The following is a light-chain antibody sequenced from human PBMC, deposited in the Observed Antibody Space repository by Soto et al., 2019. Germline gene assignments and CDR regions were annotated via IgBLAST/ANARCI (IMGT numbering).Light chain of an antibody. J-gene: IGKJ5*01. CDR1: QSLLHITGETF. CDR2: EVS. CDR3: MQSTQLPPT. V-gene: IGKV2D-29*02. Sequence: DVVTTQTPLSLSVAPGQPASISCKSSQSLLHITGETFLFWYLQKPGQSPQLLIYEVSTRVSGVPARFSGSGSGTDFTLEISRVETDDVGIYYCMQSTQLPPTFGQGTRLEIK.